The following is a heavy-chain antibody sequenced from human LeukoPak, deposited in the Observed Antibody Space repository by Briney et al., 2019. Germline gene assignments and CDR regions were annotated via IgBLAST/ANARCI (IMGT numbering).Heavy chain of an antibody. CDR1: GFTFSGSA. D-gene: IGHD2-8*01. Sequence: PGGSLRLSXAASGFTFSGSAMHWVRQASGKGLEWVGRIRSKANSYATAYAASVKGRFTISRDDSKNTAYLQMNSLKTEDTAVYYCTLMVYANFYYMDVWGKGTTVTVSS. J-gene: IGHJ6*03. CDR2: IRSKANSYAT. V-gene: IGHV3-73*01. CDR3: TLMVYANFYYMDV.